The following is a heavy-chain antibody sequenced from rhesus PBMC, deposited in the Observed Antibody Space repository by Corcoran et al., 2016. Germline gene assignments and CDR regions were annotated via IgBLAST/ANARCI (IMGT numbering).Heavy chain of an antibody. V-gene: IGHV4-76*01. CDR2: IYGSSGST. Sequence: QVPLQESGPGVVKPSETLPFTCPSSGASLSTADVLSWIRQIPGKGLVWIGYIYGSSGSTNYNPSLKNRVTISKDASKNQFSLKLSSVTAADTAVYYCARASNPYSSWSGYFDYWGQGVLVTVSS. CDR3: ARASNPYSSWSGYFDY. CDR1: GASLSTADV. J-gene: IGHJ4*01. D-gene: IGHD6-13*01.